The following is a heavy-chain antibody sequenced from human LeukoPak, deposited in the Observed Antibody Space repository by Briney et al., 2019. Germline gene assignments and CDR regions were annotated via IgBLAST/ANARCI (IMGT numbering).Heavy chain of an antibody. CDR3: ATTGPYGSGNNWFDP. J-gene: IGHJ5*02. CDR2: ISYSGTT. D-gene: IGHD3-10*01. CDR1: SASISSSPYF. V-gene: IGHV4-39*01. Sequence: SETLSLICTVSSASISSSPYFWGWIRQSPGKGLEWIGSISYSGTTYYNPSLKSRLTISVDTSKNQFSLKLSSVTAADTAVYYCATTGPYGSGNNWFDPWGQGTLVTVSS.